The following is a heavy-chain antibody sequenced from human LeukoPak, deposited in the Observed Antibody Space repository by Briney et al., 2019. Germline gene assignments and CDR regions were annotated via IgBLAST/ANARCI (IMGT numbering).Heavy chain of an antibody. CDR1: SGSISSYD. D-gene: IGHD3-10*01. CDR3: ARGWTRGYYGSGSYYPWFDP. Sequence: SETLSLTCTVFSGSISSYDWSWIRQPAGKRLEWIGRIYTSGSTHYNPSLKSRVTISVDTSKNQFSLKLSSVTAADTAVYYCARGWTRGYYGSGSYYPWFDPWGQGTLVTVSS. V-gene: IGHV4-4*07. J-gene: IGHJ5*02. CDR2: IYTSGST.